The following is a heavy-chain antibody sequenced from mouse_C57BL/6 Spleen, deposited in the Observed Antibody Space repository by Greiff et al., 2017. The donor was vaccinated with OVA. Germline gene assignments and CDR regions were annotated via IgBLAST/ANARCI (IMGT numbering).Heavy chain of an antibody. CDR2: IYPGDGDT. V-gene: IGHV1-82*01. J-gene: IGHJ4*01. CDR1: GYAFSSSW. D-gene: IGHD1-1*01. Sequence: QVQLQQSGPELVKPGASVKISCKASGYAFSSSWMNWVKQRPGKGLEWIGRIYPGDGDTNYNGKFKGKATLTADKSSSTAYMQLSSLTSEDSAVYFCARRGIYYYGSSYMARDYWGQGTSATVSS. CDR3: ARRGIYYYGSSYMARDY.